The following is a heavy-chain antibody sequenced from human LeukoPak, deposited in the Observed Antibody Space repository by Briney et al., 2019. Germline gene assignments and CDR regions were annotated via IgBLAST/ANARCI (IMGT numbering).Heavy chain of an antibody. V-gene: IGHV4-59*01. CDR2: IYYSGST. J-gene: IGHJ4*02. CDR1: GGSISSYY. Sequence: NPSETLSLTCTVSGGSISSYYWSWIRQPPGKGLEWIGYIYYSGSTNYNPSLKSRVTISVDTSKNQFSLKLSSVTAADTAVYYCASGAAGYYGSGSYDYWGQGTLVTVSS. CDR3: ASGAAGYYGSGSYDY. D-gene: IGHD3-10*01.